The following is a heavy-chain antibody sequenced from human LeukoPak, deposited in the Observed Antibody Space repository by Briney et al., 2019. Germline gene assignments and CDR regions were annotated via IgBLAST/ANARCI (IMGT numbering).Heavy chain of an antibody. CDR2: IYYSGST. CDR1: GGSISSGDYY. V-gene: IGHV4-30-4*01. CDR3: ARDLGFDP. Sequence: PLETLSLTCTVSGGSISSGDYYWSWIRQPPGKGLEWIGYIYYSGSTHYNPSLKSRVTISVDTSKNQFSLKLSSVTAADTAVYYCARDLGFDPWGQGTLVTVSS. J-gene: IGHJ5*02.